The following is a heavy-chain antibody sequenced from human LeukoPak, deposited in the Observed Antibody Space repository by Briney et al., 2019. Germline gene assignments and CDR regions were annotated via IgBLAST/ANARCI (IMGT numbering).Heavy chain of an antibody. Sequence: PGGSLRLSCAASGFTFSSYGMHWVRQAPGKGLEWVAFIRYDGSNRYYADSVKGRFTISRDNSKNTLYLQMNSLRAEDTAVYYCANERSMVRGVICPPFDYWGQGTLVTVSS. D-gene: IGHD3-10*01. CDR3: ANERSMVRGVICPPFDY. J-gene: IGHJ4*02. V-gene: IGHV3-30*02. CDR2: IRYDGSNR. CDR1: GFTFSSYG.